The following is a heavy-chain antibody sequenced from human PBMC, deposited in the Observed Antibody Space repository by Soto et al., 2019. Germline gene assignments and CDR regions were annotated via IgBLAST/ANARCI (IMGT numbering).Heavy chain of an antibody. CDR3: ARGGTFYDFWSGYYLAPYYYYGKDV. D-gene: IGHD3-3*01. CDR2: INPSGGST. CDR1: GYTFTSYY. V-gene: IGHV1-46*01. Sequence: ASVKVSCKASGYTFTSYYMHWVRQAPGQGLEWMGIINPSGGSTSYAQKFQGRVTMTRDTSTSTVYMELSSLRSEDTAVYYCARGGTFYDFWSGYYLAPYYYYGKDVWGQGTTVTVSS. J-gene: IGHJ6*02.